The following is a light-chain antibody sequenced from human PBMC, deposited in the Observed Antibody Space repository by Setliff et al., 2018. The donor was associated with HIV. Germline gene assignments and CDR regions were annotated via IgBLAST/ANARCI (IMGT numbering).Light chain of an antibody. Sequence: QSVLTQPASVSGSPGQSITISCTGTSSDVGSYNFVSWYQQHPGKAPKLMIYEVSKRPSGVSNRFSGSKSGNTAYLTISGLQAEDEADYYCCSYAGSSTLVFGGGTKVTVL. J-gene: IGLJ2*01. CDR3: CSYAGSSTLV. CDR1: SSDVGSYNF. V-gene: IGLV2-23*02. CDR2: EVS.